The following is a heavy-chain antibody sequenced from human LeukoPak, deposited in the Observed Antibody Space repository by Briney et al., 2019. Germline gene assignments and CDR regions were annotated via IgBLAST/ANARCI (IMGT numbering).Heavy chain of an antibody. D-gene: IGHD1-26*01. CDR3: AATERLDGFEI. J-gene: IGHJ3*02. V-gene: IGHV3-15*01. CDR1: GFTFSSAW. CDR2: NKTKTESRTT. Sequence: GGSLRLSCAASGFTFSSAWVSWVRQAPGKGLEWVGSNKTKTESRTTDYTPPVKGRFTISRDDSKNTLYLQMATLKTGDTAVYFGAATERLDGFEIWGQGTTVTVSS.